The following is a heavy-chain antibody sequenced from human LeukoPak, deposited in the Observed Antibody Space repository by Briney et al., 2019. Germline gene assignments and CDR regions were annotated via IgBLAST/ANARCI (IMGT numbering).Heavy chain of an antibody. D-gene: IGHD6-13*01. J-gene: IGHJ4*02. CDR2: ISYDGSNK. CDR3: ARSPGKQQLVRPFDY. Sequence: PGRSLRLSCAASGFTFSSYAMHWVHQAPGKGLEWVAVISYDGSNKYYADSVKGRFTISRDNSKNTLYLQMNSLRAEDTAVYYCARSPGKQQLVRPFDYWGQGTLVTVSS. CDR1: GFTFSSYA. V-gene: IGHV3-30*04.